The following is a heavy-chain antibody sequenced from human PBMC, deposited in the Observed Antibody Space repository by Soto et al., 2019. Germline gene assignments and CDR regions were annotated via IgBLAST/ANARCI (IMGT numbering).Heavy chain of an antibody. CDR3: AKLGSGAFDI. V-gene: IGHV3-9*01. CDR2: ISWNSGSI. D-gene: IGHD1-26*01. CDR1: GFTFDDYA. J-gene: IGHJ3*02. Sequence: DVQLVESGGGLVQPGRSLRLSCADSGFTFDDYAMHWVRQAPGKGLEWVSGISWNSGSIGYADSVKGRFTISRDNAKNSLYLQMNSRSAEDTALYYCAKLGSGAFDIWGQGTMVTVSS.